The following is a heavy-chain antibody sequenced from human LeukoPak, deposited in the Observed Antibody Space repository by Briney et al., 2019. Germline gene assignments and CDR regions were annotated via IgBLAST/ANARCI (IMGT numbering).Heavy chain of an antibody. V-gene: IGHV3-7*01. CDR3: ARDFYDILTGYYLRGDAFDI. D-gene: IGHD3-9*01. J-gene: IGHJ3*02. CDR2: INQDGSEK. Sequence: GGSLRLSCAASGFTFSSYWMSWVRQAPGKGLEWVANINQDGSEKYYVGSVKGRFTISRDNAKNSLYLQMNSLRAEDTAVYYCARDFYDILTGYYLRGDAFDIWGQGTMVTVSS. CDR1: GFTFSSYW.